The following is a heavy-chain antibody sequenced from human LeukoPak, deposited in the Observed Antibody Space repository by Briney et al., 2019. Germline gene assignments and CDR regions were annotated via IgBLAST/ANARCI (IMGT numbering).Heavy chain of an antibody. V-gene: IGHV3-30*04. J-gene: IGHJ4*02. Sequence: GGSLRLSCAASGFTFSSYAMHWVRQAPGKGLEWVAVISYDGSNKYYADSVKGRFTISRDNSKNTLYLQMNSLRAEDTAVYYCARGDTTYGSGSYFDYWGQGTLVTVSS. CDR1: GFTFSSYA. CDR2: ISYDGSNK. CDR3: ARGDTTYGSGSYFDY. D-gene: IGHD3-10*01.